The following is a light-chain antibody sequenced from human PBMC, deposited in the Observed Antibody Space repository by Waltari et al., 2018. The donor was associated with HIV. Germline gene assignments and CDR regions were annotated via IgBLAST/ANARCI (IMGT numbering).Light chain of an antibody. J-gene: IGLJ3*02. CDR1: TGSVMSLNY. CDR3: VIYYGGSWV. CDR2: NTN. V-gene: IGLV7-43*01. Sequence: QTVVTQEPSLTVSPGGTVTLTCASRTGSVMSLNYPSWFQHKPGQAPSALIYNTNSRHPWTPARFSGSLPGGKAALTLSGVQPEDEADYYCVIYYGGSWVFGGGTKLTVL.